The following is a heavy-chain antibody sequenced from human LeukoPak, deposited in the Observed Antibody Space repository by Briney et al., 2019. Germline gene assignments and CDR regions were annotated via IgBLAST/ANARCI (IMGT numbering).Heavy chain of an antibody. CDR2: MNPNSGNT. J-gene: IGHJ6*03. CDR3: ARGSRDCSSTSCYSLWLNPHYYYYYYMDV. V-gene: IGHV1-8*01. CDR1: GYTFTSYD. D-gene: IGHD2-2*01. Sequence: RASVKVSCKASGYTFTSYDINWVRQATGQGLEWMGWMNPNSGNTGYAQKFQGRVTMTRNTSISTAYMELSSLRSEDTAVYYCARGSRDCSSTSCYSLWLNPHYYYYYYMDVWGKGTTVTISS.